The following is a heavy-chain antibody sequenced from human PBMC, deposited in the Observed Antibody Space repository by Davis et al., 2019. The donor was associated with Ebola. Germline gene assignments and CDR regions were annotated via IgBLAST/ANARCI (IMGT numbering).Heavy chain of an antibody. D-gene: IGHD3-3*01. V-gene: IGHV3-30*04. CDR2: VSHSERER. Sequence: PGGSLRLSCAASGFTSGNFAMHWVRQAPGKGLQWVGVVSHSERERFYADSVEGRFTITRDNSENTLYLQMNSLTTDDTAVYYCARAGFDEVLDYWGQGTPVTVSS. CDR3: ARAGFDEVLDY. CDR1: GFTSGNFA. J-gene: IGHJ4*02.